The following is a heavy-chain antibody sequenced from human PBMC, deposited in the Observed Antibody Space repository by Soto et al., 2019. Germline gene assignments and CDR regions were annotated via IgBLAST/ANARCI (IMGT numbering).Heavy chain of an antibody. V-gene: IGHV4-59*13. Sequence: SETLSLTCKVSGGSMRGYSWSWIRQTPGEGLEWIGYVSHSGRTDYSPSLKSRVTISLDMSKNHFALHVNSVDPADTDVYYCARVAMENYHDMWSGSTSSALDVWGQGTTVTVSS. CDR1: GGSMRGYS. J-gene: IGHJ6*02. D-gene: IGHD3-3*01. CDR2: VSHSGRT. CDR3: ARVAMENYHDMWSGSTSSALDV.